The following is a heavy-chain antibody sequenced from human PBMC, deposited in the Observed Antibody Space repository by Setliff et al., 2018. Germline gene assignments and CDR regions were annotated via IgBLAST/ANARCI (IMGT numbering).Heavy chain of an antibody. Sequence: ETLSLTCTVSGASLNSGTYYWGWIRQPPGKGLEWIGRIYYRGDTYYNASLKSRLTISVDTSKNQFSLKLRSVTAADTAVYYCARTGTYRYFDYWGQGALVTVSS. J-gene: IGHJ4*02. CDR1: GASLNSGTYY. CDR2: IYYRGDT. V-gene: IGHV4-39*01. D-gene: IGHD1-1*01. CDR3: ARTGTYRYFDY.